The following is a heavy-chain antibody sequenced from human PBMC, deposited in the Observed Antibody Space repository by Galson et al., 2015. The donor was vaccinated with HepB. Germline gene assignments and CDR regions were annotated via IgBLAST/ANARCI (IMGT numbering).Heavy chain of an antibody. CDR3: ARGGRQWLYTHYYYYMDV. CDR1: GYTFTSYD. V-gene: IGHV1-8*01. Sequence: SVKVSCKASGYTFTSYDINWVRQATGQGLEWMGWMNPNSGNTGYAQKFQGRVTMTRNTSISTAYMELSSLRSEDTAVYYCARGGRQWLYTHYYYYMDVWGKGTTVTVSS. D-gene: IGHD6-19*01. CDR2: MNPNSGNT. J-gene: IGHJ6*03.